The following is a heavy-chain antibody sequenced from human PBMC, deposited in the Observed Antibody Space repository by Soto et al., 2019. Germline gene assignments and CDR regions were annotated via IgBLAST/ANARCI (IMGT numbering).Heavy chain of an antibody. CDR2: ISYHGSNK. V-gene: IGHV3-30*18. Sequence: QVQLVESGGGVVQPGRSLRLSCAASGFTFATSGMHWVRQAPGKGLEWVAVISYHGSNKYYADSVKGRFTISRDNSKNTIYLQMKSLRPEDTAVLYCAKVRLRGYADPIDYWGQGTLVTVSS. J-gene: IGHJ4*02. CDR1: GFTFATSG. CDR3: AKVRLRGYADPIDY. D-gene: IGHD1-1*01.